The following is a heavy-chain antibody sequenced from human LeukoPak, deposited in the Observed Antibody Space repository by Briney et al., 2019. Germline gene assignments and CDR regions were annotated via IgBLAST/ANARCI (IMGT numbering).Heavy chain of an antibody. D-gene: IGHD6-6*01. CDR2: IYYSGST. J-gene: IGHJ4*02. Sequence: SETLSLTCTVSGGSISSSSYYWGWIRQPPGKGLEWIGRIYYSGSTYYNPSLKRRVTISVDTSKNQFSLKLSSVTAADTAVYYCARSKGDSSSRYFDDWGQGTLLTVSS. CDR1: GGSISSSSYY. V-gene: IGHV4-39*07. CDR3: ARSKGDSSSRYFDD.